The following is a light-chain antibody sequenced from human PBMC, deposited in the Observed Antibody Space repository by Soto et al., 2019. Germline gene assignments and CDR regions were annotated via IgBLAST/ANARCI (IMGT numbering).Light chain of an antibody. CDR1: QSISSY. Sequence: DIQMTQSPSSLSASVGDRVTITCRASQSISSYLNWYQQKPGKAPKLLIHAASSLQSGDTSRFSGSGSGTDFTLTISSLQPEDFATYHCQQSYSTPLTFGGGTKVEIK. J-gene: IGKJ4*01. CDR2: AAS. V-gene: IGKV1-39*01. CDR3: QQSYSTPLT.